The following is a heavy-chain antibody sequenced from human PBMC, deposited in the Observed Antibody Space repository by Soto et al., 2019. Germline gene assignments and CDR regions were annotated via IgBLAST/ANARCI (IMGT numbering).Heavy chain of an antibody. Sequence: LSLTCTVSGGSIRSYYWSWIRQPPGKGLEWIGYIYYSGSTNYNPSLKSRVTISVDTSKNQFSLKLSSVTAADTAVYYCARVRYCSGGSCYLRAGNYFDYWGQGTLVTVSS. CDR1: GGSIRSYY. CDR2: IYYSGST. D-gene: IGHD2-15*01. J-gene: IGHJ4*02. CDR3: ARVRYCSGGSCYLRAGNYFDY. V-gene: IGHV4-59*01.